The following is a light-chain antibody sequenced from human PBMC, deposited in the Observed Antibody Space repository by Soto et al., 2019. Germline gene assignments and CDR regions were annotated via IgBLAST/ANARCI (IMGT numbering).Light chain of an antibody. CDR3: QVWDSNSDHVV. Sequence: SYVLTQPPSVSLAPGQTARITCGGNNIGSKSVNWYQQKPGQAPVLVVYDDTDRPSGIPDRFSGSNSGNTATLTITRVEAGDEADYYCQVWDSNSDHVVFGGGTKLTVL. CDR1: NIGSKS. CDR2: DDT. V-gene: IGLV3-21*02. J-gene: IGLJ3*02.